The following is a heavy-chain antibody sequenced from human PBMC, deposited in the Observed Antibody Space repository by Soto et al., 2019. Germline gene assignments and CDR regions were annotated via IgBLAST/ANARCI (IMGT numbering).Heavy chain of an antibody. D-gene: IGHD2-21*01. Sequence: LSLTCTVSGGSISSGAYYWTWIRKHPGKGLEWIGYIYYSGSGSTYYNPSLKSRVTISVDTSKNQFSLKLSSVTAADTAVYYCAINSRLSSRRMDVWGQGTRAPVTS. CDR3: AINSRLSSRRMDV. V-gene: IGHV4-31*03. CDR2: IYYSGSGST. CDR1: GGSISSGAYY. J-gene: IGHJ6*02.